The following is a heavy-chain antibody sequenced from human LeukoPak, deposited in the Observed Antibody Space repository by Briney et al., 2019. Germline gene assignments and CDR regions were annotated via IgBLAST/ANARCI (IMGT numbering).Heavy chain of an antibody. CDR3: AKEGYSYGSNWFDP. J-gene: IGHJ5*02. V-gene: IGHV3-9*01. D-gene: IGHD5-18*01. CDR2: ISWNSGSI. CDR1: GFTFDDYA. Sequence: PGGSLRLSCAASGFTFDDYAMHWVRQAPGKGLERVSGISWNSGSIGYADSVKGRFTISRDNAKNSLYLQMNSLRAEDTALYYCAKEGYSYGSNWFDPWGQGTLVTVSS.